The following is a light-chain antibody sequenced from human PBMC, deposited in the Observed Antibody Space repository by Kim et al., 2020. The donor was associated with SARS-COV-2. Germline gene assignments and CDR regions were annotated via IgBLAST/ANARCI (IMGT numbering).Light chain of an antibody. J-gene: IGLJ3*02. CDR3: CSYAGSSTWV. CDR2: EVS. V-gene: IGLV2-23*02. CDR1: SSDVGSYNL. Sequence: GQSITICSTGTSSDVGSYNLVSWYQQHPGKAPKLMIYEVSKRPSGVSNRFSGSKSGNTASLTISGLQAEDEADYYCCSYAGSSTWVFGGGTQLTVL.